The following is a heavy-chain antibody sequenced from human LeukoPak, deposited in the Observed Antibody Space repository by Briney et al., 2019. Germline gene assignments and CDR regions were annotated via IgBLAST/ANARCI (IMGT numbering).Heavy chain of an antibody. CDR2: VYPGDSSA. J-gene: IGHJ3*02. D-gene: IGHD3-22*01. V-gene: IGHV5-51*01. CDR1: GYLFSTSW. Sequence: GESLKISCKGSGYLFSTSWIAWVRQLPGKGLEWMGIVYPGDSSARYSPSFQGQVTMSADTSINTAYLQWNSLKASDTAVYYCARKSYYDSFQHAFDIWGQGTMVTVSS. CDR3: ARKSYYDSFQHAFDI.